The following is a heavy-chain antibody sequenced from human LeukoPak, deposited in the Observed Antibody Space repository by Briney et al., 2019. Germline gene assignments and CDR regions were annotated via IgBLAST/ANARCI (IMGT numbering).Heavy chain of an antibody. J-gene: IGHJ6*03. V-gene: IGHV1-2*02. Sequence: ASVKVSCKASGYTFTGYYMHWVRQAPGQGLEWMGWINPNSGGTNYAQKFQGRVTITADESTSTAYMELSSLRSEDTAVYYCARGAAAAGNVYYYYMDVWGKGTTVTVSS. CDR2: INPNSGGT. D-gene: IGHD6-13*01. CDR3: ARGAAAAGNVYYYYMDV. CDR1: GYTFTGYY.